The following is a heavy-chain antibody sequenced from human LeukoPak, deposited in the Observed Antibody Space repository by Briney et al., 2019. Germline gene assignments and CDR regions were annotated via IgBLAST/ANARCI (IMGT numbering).Heavy chain of an antibody. V-gene: IGHV4-34*01. D-gene: IGHD3-22*01. J-gene: IGHJ4*02. Sequence: PSETLSLTCAVYGGSFSGYCWSWIRQPPGKGLEWIGEINHSGSTNYNPSLKSRVTISVDTSKNQFSLKLSSVTAADTAVYYCAIDYYDSSGYKTRWGQGTLVTVTS. CDR2: INHSGST. CDR1: GGSFSGYC. CDR3: AIDYYDSSGYKTR.